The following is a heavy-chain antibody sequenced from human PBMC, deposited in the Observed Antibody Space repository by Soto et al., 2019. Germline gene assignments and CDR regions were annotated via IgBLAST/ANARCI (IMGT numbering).Heavy chain of an antibody. CDR2: IYYSGST. Sequence: QVQLQESGPGLVKPSQTLSLTCTVSGGSISSGDYYWSWIRQPPGKGLEWIGYIYYSGSTYYNPSLKSRVTISVDTSKNQFFLKLSSVTAADTAVYYCARETRDAYYYYGMDVWGQGTTVTVSS. CDR1: GGSISSGDYY. J-gene: IGHJ6*02. CDR3: ARETRDAYYYYGMDV. V-gene: IGHV4-30-4*01.